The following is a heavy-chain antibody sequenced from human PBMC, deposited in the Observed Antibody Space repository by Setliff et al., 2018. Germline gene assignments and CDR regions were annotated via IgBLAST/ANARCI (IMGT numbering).Heavy chain of an antibody. D-gene: IGHD3-10*01. CDR3: ARAELLWFGGFDP. Sequence: ASVKVSCKASGYSFTSYYMHWVRQAPGQGLEWMGIINPSGGSTSYAQKFQGRVTMTRDTSTSTVYMELSSLRSEDTAVYYCARAELLWFGGFDPWGQGTLVTVSS. V-gene: IGHV1-46*01. CDR1: GYSFTSYY. J-gene: IGHJ5*02. CDR2: INPSGGST.